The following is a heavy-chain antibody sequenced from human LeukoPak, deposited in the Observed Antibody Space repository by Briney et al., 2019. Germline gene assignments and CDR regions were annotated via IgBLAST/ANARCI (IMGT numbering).Heavy chain of an antibody. J-gene: IGHJ3*02. CDR1: GFTFSSYG. CDR2: IWYDGSNK. Sequence: HAGRSLRLSCAASGFTFSSYGMHWVRQAPGKGLEWVAVIWYDGSNKYYADSVKGRFTISRDNAKNSLYLQMNSLRAEDTAVYYCARDQTVAGNAFDIWGQGTMVTVSS. V-gene: IGHV3-33*01. CDR3: ARDQTVAGNAFDI. D-gene: IGHD6-19*01.